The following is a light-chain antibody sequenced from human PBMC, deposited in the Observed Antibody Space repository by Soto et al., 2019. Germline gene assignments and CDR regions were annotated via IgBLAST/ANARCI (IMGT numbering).Light chain of an antibody. Sequence: EILLTQSPGTLSLSPGETAARSCMASQSFSSRYLAWYQQKPGQAPRLLIYRASSRATGIPDRFSGSGSGTDFTLTISRLEPGDFAVYYCQQYGSSPATFGQGTKVDIK. CDR1: QSFSSRY. CDR3: QQYGSSPAT. V-gene: IGKV3-20*01. J-gene: IGKJ1*01. CDR2: RAS.